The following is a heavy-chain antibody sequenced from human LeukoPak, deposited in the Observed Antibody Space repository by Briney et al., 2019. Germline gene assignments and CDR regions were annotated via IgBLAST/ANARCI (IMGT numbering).Heavy chain of an antibody. CDR3: TTAHPAQYYYDSSGYRPFDY. CDR2: IKSKTDGGTT. Sequence: PGGSLRLSCAASGFTFSNAWMSWVRQAPGKGLEWVGRIKSKTDGGTTDYAAPVKGRFTISRDDSKNTLYLQMNSLKTEDTAVYYCTTAHPAQYYYDSSGYRPFDYWGQGTLVTVSS. V-gene: IGHV3-15*01. CDR1: GFTFSNAW. J-gene: IGHJ4*02. D-gene: IGHD3-22*01.